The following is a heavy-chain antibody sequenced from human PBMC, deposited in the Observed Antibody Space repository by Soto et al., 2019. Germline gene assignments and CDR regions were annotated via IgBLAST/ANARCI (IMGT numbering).Heavy chain of an antibody. CDR1: GSTFSGYA. CDR3: ARALAGAGD. V-gene: IGHV1-69*13. D-gene: IGHD6-13*01. CDR2: IIPIFGTA. J-gene: IGHJ4*02. Sequence: GXSVEVSCKTSGSTFSGYAVGLVRQAPGQGLEWMGGIIPIFGTANYSQKFQGRVTITADESTSTAYMELSSLRSEDTAVYYCARALAGAGDWGQGTLVTVSS.